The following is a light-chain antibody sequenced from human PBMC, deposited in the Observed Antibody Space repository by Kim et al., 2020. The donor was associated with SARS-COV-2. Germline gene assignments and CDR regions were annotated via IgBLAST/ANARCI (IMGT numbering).Light chain of an antibody. CDR2: RNN. J-gene: IGLJ3*02. CDR3: SAWDRSLSAWV. V-gene: IGLV10-54*04. Sequence: QAGLTQPPSVSKGLRQTATLTCTGNSNNVGNRGAAWLQQHQGHPPKLLFYRNNNRPSGISERFSASRSGNIASLTITGLQPEDEADYYCSAWDRSLSAWVFGGGTQLTVL. CDR1: SNNVGNRG.